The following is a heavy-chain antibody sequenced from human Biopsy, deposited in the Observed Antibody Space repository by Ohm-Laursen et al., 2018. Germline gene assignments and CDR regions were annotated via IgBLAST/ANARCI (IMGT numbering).Heavy chain of an antibody. CDR3: ARDRGYYSDRTVPGYFDL. D-gene: IGHD3-22*01. V-gene: IGHV4-59*01. CDR2: IYYTGNT. CDR1: GVSINTYY. J-gene: IGHJ2*01. Sequence: SETLSLTCTVSGVSINTYYWSWIRQPPGKGLQWIGYIYYTGNTDYNPSLQSRVTISVDTSKNHFSLRLRSMTPADTAMYYCARDRGYYSDRTVPGYFDLWGRGTLVTVSS.